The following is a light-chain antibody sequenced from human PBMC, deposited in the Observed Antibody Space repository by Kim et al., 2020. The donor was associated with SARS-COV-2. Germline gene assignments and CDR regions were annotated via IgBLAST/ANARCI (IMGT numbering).Light chain of an antibody. CDR2: GAS. CDR1: QSISTF. Sequence: ASVGYRITVTCRASQSISTFLNWYQQKPGKAPKLLIDGASTLQSGLPSRFSGSGSGTDFTLTVFNLQPEDFATYYCQQSYKAPLNFGGGTKVDIK. J-gene: IGKJ4*01. CDR3: QQSYKAPLN. V-gene: IGKV1-39*01.